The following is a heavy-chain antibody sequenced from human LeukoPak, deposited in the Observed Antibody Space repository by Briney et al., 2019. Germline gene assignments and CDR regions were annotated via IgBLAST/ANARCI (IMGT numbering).Heavy chain of an antibody. CDR3: ARGRFRLGYLDY. CDR2: IIPIFGTA. V-gene: IGHV1-69*13. D-gene: IGHD3-10*01. Sequence: ASVKVSCKASGGTFSSYAISWVRQAPGQGLEWMGGIIPIFGTANYAQKFQGRVTITADESTSTAYMELSSLRSEDTAVYYCARGRFRLGYLDYWGQGTLVTVSS. CDR1: GGTFSSYA. J-gene: IGHJ4*02.